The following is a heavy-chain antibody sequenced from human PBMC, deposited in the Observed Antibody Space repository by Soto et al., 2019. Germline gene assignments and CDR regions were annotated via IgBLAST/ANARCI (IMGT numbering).Heavy chain of an antibody. CDR1: GYSISSGYY. D-gene: IGHD6-13*01. CDR2: IYHSGST. CDR3: ARDERDSSSWYFDY. Sequence: SETLSLTCTVSGYSISSGYYWGWIRQPPGKGLEWIGSIYHSGSTYYNPSLKSRVTISVDTSKNQFSLKLSSVTAADTAVYYCARDERDSSSWYFDYWGQGTLVTVSS. J-gene: IGHJ4*02. V-gene: IGHV4-38-2*02.